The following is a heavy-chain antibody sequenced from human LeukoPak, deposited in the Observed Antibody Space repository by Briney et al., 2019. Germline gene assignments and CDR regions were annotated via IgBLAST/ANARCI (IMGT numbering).Heavy chain of an antibody. CDR1: GGSLSGHS. D-gene: IGHD3-9*01. Sequence: PSETLSLTCAVSGGSLSGHSWSWIRQPPGKGLEWIGEINDSGSTNYNPSLKSRVTISVDTSKSQFSLKLSSVTAADTAVYYCARWGGLPGYYSINYYYYGLDVWGQGTTVTVSS. CDR3: ARWGGLPGYYSINYYYYGLDV. J-gene: IGHJ6*01. V-gene: IGHV4-34*01. CDR2: INDSGST.